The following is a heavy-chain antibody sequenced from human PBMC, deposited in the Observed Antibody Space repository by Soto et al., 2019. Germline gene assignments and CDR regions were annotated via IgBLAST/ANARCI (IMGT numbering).Heavy chain of an antibody. D-gene: IGHD5-18*01. J-gene: IGHJ6*02. CDR2: IYYSGST. V-gene: IGHV4-30-4*01. Sequence: SETLSLTCTVSGGSISSGDYYWSWIRQPPGKGLEWIGCIYYSGSTYYNPSLKSRVTISVDTSKNQFSLKLSSVTAADTAVYYCARDAPGYRYYYYGMDVWGQGTTVTVSS. CDR1: GGSISSGDYY. CDR3: ARDAPGYRYYYYGMDV.